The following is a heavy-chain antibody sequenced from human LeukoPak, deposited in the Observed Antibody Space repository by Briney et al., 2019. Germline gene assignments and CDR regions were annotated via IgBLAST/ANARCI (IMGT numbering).Heavy chain of an antibody. CDR3: ARIPSLIVGATNFDY. D-gene: IGHD1-26*01. V-gene: IGHV4-34*01. J-gene: IGHJ4*02. CDR2: INHSGST. CDR1: GGSFSGYY. Sequence: SETLSLTCAVYGGSFSGYYWSWIRQPPGKGLEWIGEINHSGSTNYNPSLKSRVTISVDTSKNQFSLKLSSVTAADTAVYYCARIPSLIVGATNFDYWGQGTLVTVSS.